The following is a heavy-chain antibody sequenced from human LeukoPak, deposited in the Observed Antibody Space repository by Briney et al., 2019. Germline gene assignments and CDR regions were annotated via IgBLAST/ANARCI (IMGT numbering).Heavy chain of an antibody. CDR1: GYSFTSYW. CDR3: ARLRWGVYGDSRPFDY. V-gene: IGHV5-51*01. Sequence: GESLKISCKGSGYSFTSYWIGWVRQLPGKGLEWMGIIYPGDSDTTYSPSFQGQVTISADKSISTAYLQWSSLKASDTAMYSCARLRWGVYGDSRPFDYWGQGTLVTVSS. CDR2: IYPGDSDT. J-gene: IGHJ4*02. D-gene: IGHD4-17*01.